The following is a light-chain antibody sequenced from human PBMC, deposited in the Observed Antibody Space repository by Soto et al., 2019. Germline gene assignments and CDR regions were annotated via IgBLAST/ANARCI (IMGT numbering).Light chain of an antibody. CDR3: QQYESYWGT. Sequence: DIRMIQSPSTFYASVGDTVTIASLACQKVSPWLSWHQQKPGKAPNLPIYDVYRLKRGVPSRLSGSGSGTEFTLNISSLQSEDFATYYCQQYESYWGTFGQGNKVGIK. J-gene: IGKJ1*01. CDR2: DVY. CDR1: QKVSPW. V-gene: IGKV1-5*01.